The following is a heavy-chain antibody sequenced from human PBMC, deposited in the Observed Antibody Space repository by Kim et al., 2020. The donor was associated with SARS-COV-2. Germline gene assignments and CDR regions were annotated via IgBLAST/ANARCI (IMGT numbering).Heavy chain of an antibody. D-gene: IGHD3-10*01. J-gene: IGHJ4*02. CDR3: ARDMDPTVFDH. Sequence: TDADSVKGRFTISRDNTRNTLYLQMSSLRAEDTAVYYCARDMDPTVFDHWGQGTLVTVSS. V-gene: IGHV3-74*01.